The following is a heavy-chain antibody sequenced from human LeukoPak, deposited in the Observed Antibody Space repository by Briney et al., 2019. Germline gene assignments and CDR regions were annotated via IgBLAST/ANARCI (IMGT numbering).Heavy chain of an antibody. CDR2: IWYDGSNK. D-gene: IGHD5-24*01. Sequence: GGSLRLSCAASGFTFSSYGMRWVRQAPCKGLEWVAVIWYDGSNKYYGDSVKGRFTISRDNSKKTLYLQMNSLRVEDTAVYYCARGDSYNDAEYLQHWGQGTLVTVSS. CDR1: GFTFSSYG. V-gene: IGHV3-33*01. CDR3: ARGDSYNDAEYLQH. J-gene: IGHJ1*01.